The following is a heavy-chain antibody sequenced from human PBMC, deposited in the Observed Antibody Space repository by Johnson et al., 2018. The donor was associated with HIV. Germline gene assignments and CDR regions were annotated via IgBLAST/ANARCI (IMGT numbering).Heavy chain of an antibody. J-gene: IGHJ3*02. CDR1: GFTVSGNY. CDR2: IYSDGST. V-gene: IGHV3-66*01. CDR3: ARGGIRGYSYGPGAFDI. D-gene: IGHD5-18*01. Sequence: VQLVESGGGLVQPGGSLRLSCAASGFTVSGNYMNWVRQAPGKGLEWVSVIYSDGSTYYADSVKGRFTISRDNSKNTLYLQMNSLRAEDTAVYYCARGGIRGYSYGPGAFDIWGQGTMVTVSS.